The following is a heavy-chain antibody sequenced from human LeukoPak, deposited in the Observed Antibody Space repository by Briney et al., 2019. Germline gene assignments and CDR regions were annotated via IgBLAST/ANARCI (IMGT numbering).Heavy chain of an antibody. CDR3: ARLDGDYAGYSYYYMDV. V-gene: IGHV4-39*01. J-gene: IGHJ6*03. CDR1: GGSISSSSYY. CDR2: IYYSGST. Sequence: SETLSLTCTVSGGSISSSSYYWGWIRQPPGKGLEWIGSIYYSGSTYYNPSLKSRVAISVDTSKNQFSLKLSSVTAADTAVYYCARLDGDYAGYSYYYMDVWGKGTTVTISS. D-gene: IGHD4-17*01.